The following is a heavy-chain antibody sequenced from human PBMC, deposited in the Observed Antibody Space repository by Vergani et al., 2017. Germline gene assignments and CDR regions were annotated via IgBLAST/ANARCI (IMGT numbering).Heavy chain of an antibody. CDR2: ISSSNSYI. D-gene: IGHD5-18*01. J-gene: IGHJ4*02. CDR1: GFTFSSYS. V-gene: IGHV3-21*01. CDR3: ARVYVETAMVIGY. Sequence: EVQVVESGGGLVKPGGSLRLSCAASGFTFSSYSMNWVRQAPGKGPEWVSYISSSNSYIFYADSVKGRFTISRDNAKNSLYLQMNSLRTEDTAVYYCARVYVETAMVIGYWGQGTLVTVSS.